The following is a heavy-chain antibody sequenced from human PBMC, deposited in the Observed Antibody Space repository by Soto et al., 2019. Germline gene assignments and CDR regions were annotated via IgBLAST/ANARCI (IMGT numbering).Heavy chain of an antibody. CDR2: IIPILGIA. CDR1: GGTFSSYT. J-gene: IGHJ4*02. CDR3: AIGITIVVVPAAMGTGFDY. Sequence: ASVKVSCKASGGTFSSYTISWVRQAPGQGLEWMGRIIPILGIANYAQKFQGRVTITADKSTSTAYMELSSLRSEDTAVYYCAIGITIVVVPAAMGTGFDYWGQGTMVTVSS. V-gene: IGHV1-69*02. D-gene: IGHD2-2*01.